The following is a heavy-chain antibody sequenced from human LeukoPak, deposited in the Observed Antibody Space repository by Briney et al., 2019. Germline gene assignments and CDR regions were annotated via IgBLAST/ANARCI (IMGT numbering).Heavy chain of an antibody. CDR2: IYYSGST. D-gene: IGHD3-22*01. CDR3: ARVGLEYDSSGYYFDY. CDR1: GDSISSGGYY. V-gene: IGHV4-61*08. Sequence: KASETLSLTCTVSGDSISSGGYYWSWIRQPPGKGLEWIGYIYYSGSTNYNPSLKSRVTISVDTSKNQFSLKLSSVTAADTAVYYCARVGLEYDSSGYYFDYWGQGTLVTVSS. J-gene: IGHJ4*02.